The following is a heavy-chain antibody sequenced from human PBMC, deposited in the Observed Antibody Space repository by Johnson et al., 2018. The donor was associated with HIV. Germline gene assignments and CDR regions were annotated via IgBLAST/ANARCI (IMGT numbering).Heavy chain of an antibody. CDR2: IRYDGSNK. D-gene: IGHD3-3*01. J-gene: IGHJ3*02. V-gene: IGHV3-30*02. CDR3: ARVATFGVVISDGFDI. Sequence: QVQLVESGGGVVQPGGSLRLSCAASGFTFSSYGMHWVRQAPGKGLEWVAFIRYDGSNKYYADSVKGRFTISRDNSKKTLYLQMNSLRSEDTAVYYCARVATFGVVISDGFDIWGQGTMVTVSS. CDR1: GFTFSSYG.